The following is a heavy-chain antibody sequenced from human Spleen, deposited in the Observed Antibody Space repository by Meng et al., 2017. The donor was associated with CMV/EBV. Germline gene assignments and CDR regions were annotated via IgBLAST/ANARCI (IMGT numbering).Heavy chain of an antibody. D-gene: IGHD3-10*01. CDR3: ARDLVAGGYFDY. CDR2: ISYDGSNK. CDR1: GFTFSSCA. Sequence: SCAASGFTFSSCAMHWVRQAPGKGLEWVAVISYDGSNKYYADSVKGRFTISRDNSKNTLYLQMNSLRAEDTAVYYCARDLVAGGYFDYWGQGTLVTVSS. J-gene: IGHJ4*02. V-gene: IGHV3-30*04.